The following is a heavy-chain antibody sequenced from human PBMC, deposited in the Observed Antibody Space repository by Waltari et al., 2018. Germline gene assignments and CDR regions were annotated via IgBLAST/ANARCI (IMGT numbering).Heavy chain of an antibody. CDR2: ISSSSSYI. J-gene: IGHJ6*02. D-gene: IGHD2-21*01. V-gene: IGHV3-21*01. CDR1: GFTFSSYS. Sequence: EVQLVESGGGLVKPGGSLRLSCAASGFTFSSYSMNWVRQAPGKGLEWVSSISSSSSYIYLANSVKGRFTISRDNAKDPLYPQMNRLRAEDTAGYYRAGAKLPVIAHHGKDVLGPGTPGNVSS. CDR3: AGAKLPVIAHHGKDV.